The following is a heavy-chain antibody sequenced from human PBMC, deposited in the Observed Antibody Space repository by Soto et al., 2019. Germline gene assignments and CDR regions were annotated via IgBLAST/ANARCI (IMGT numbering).Heavy chain of an antibody. CDR3: ASTDYNDSSGYSY. J-gene: IGHJ4*02. Sequence: QLQLQESGSGLVKPSQTLSLTCAVSGGSISSGGYSWSWIRQPPGKGLELIGYIYHSGSTYYNPSLKSRVTISVDRSKNQFSLKLSSVTAADTAVYYCASTDYNDSSGYSYWGQGTLVTVSS. CDR1: GGSISSGGYS. V-gene: IGHV4-30-2*01. D-gene: IGHD3-22*01. CDR2: IYHSGST.